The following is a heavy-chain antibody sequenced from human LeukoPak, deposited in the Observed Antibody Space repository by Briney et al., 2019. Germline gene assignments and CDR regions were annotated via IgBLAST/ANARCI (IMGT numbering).Heavy chain of an antibody. CDR1: GYSISSGYY. CDR3: AAEVEMATISHYYYYMDV. J-gene: IGHJ6*03. D-gene: IGHD5-24*01. V-gene: IGHV4-38-2*02. Sequence: SETLSLTCTVSGYSISSGYYWGWIRQPPGKGLEWIGSIYHSGSTYYNPSLKSRVTISVDTSKNQFSLKLSSVTAADTAVYYCAAEVEMATISHYYYYMDVWGKGTTVTVSS. CDR2: IYHSGST.